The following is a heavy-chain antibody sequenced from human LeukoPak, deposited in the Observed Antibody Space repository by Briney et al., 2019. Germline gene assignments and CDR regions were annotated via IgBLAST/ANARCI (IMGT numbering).Heavy chain of an antibody. CDR3: ARGYCSGGSCSDAFDI. V-gene: IGHV3-74*01. CDR1: GFTFSSYW. Sequence: QTGGSLRLSCAASGFTFSSYWMHWVRQAPGKGLVWFSRIISDGSSTSYADSVKGRFTISRDNAKNTLYLQMNSLRAEDTAVYYCARGYCSGGSCSDAFDIWGQGTMVTVSS. CDR2: IISDGSST. D-gene: IGHD2-15*01. J-gene: IGHJ3*02.